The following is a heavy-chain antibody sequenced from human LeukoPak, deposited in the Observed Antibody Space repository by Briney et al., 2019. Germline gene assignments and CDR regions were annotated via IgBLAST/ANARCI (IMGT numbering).Heavy chain of an antibody. CDR3: ARAQWPRPGSYFDY. D-gene: IGHD6-6*01. CDR2: IYHSGST. CDR1: GYSISSGYY. Sequence: PSETLSLTCTVSGYSISSGYYWGWIRQPPGKGLEWIGSIYHSGSTYYNPSLKSRVTISVDTSKNQFSLKLSSVTAADTAVYYCARAQWPRPGSYFDYWGQGTLVTVSS. J-gene: IGHJ4*02. V-gene: IGHV4-38-2*02.